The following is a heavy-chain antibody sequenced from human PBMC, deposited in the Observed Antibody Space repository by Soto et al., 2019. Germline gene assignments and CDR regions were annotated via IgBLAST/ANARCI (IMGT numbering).Heavy chain of an antibody. V-gene: IGHV4-4*02. D-gene: IGHD5-18*01. CDR1: GGSISSSNW. Sequence: ASETLSLTCAVSGGSISSSNWWSWVRQPPGKGLEWIGEIYHSGSTNYNPSLKSRVTISVDKSKNQFSLKLSSVTAADTAVYYCARELENTAMVPYWYFDLWGRGTLVTVSS. CDR3: ARELENTAMVPYWYFDL. CDR2: IYHSGST. J-gene: IGHJ2*01.